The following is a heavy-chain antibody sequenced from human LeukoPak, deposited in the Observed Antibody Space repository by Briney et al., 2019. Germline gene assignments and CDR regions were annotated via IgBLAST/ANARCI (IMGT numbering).Heavy chain of an antibody. CDR2: ISSSSSTI. Sequence: GGSLRLSCAASGFSFSSYSMNWVRQAPGKGLEWVSYISSSSSTIYYADSVKGRFTISRDNAKNSLYLQMNSLRAEDTAVYYCARRSSRNGFDYWGQGTLVTVSS. CDR3: ARRSSRNGFDY. V-gene: IGHV3-48*01. J-gene: IGHJ4*02. D-gene: IGHD4-11*01. CDR1: GFSFSSYS.